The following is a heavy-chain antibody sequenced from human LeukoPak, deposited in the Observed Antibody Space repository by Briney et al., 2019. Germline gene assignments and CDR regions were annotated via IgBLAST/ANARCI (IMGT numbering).Heavy chain of an antibody. CDR2: ISSSSSYI. V-gene: IGHV3-21*01. Sequence: PGGSLRLSCAASGFTFSSYSMNWVRQAPGKGLEWVSSISSSSSYIYYADSVKGRFTISRDNAKNSLYLQMNSLRAEDTAVYYCARGWVYGDCGNRYAFDIWGQGTMVTVSS. J-gene: IGHJ3*02. CDR1: GFTFSSYS. D-gene: IGHD4-17*01. CDR3: ARGWVYGDCGNRYAFDI.